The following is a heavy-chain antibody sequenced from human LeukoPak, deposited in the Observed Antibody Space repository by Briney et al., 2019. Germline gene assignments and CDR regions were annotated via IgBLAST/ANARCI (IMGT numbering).Heavy chain of an antibody. CDR1: GGTFSSYA. D-gene: IGHD5-18*01. V-gene: IGHV1-69*05. Sequence: GASVKVSCKASGGTFSSYAISWVRQAPGQGLEWMGRIIPIFGTANYAQKFQGRVTITTDESTSTAYMELSSLRSEDTAVYYCARSEVRGYSYGPRYNWFDPWGQGTLVTVSS. CDR2: IIPIFGTA. CDR3: ARSEVRGYSYGPRYNWFDP. J-gene: IGHJ5*02.